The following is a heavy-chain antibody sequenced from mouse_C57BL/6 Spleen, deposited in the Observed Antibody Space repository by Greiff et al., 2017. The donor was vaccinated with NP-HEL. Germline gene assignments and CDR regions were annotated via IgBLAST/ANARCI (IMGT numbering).Heavy chain of an antibody. D-gene: IGHD4-1*01. CDR3: ARWRGDLLGIGAY. CDR1: GYTFTGYW. Sequence: QVQLQQSGAELMKPGASVKLSCKATGYTFTGYWIEWVKQRPGHGLEWIGEILPGSGSTNYNEKFKGKATFTADTSSNTAYMQLSSLTTEDSAIYYCARWRGDLLGIGAYWGQGTLVTVSA. J-gene: IGHJ3*01. V-gene: IGHV1-9*01. CDR2: ILPGSGST.